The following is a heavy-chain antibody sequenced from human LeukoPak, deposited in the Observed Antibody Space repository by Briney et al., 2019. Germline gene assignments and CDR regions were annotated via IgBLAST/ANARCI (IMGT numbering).Heavy chain of an antibody. Sequence: PGGSLRLSCAASGFTFSSYGMHWVRQAPGKGLEWVAFIRYDGSNKYYADSVKGRFTISRDNSKNTLYLQMNSLRAEDTAVYYCAKDSRGYNLYYYYYMDVWGKGTTVTLSS. CDR2: IRYDGSNK. CDR1: GFTFSSYG. V-gene: IGHV3-30*02. D-gene: IGHD5-24*01. J-gene: IGHJ6*03. CDR3: AKDSRGYNLYYYYYMDV.